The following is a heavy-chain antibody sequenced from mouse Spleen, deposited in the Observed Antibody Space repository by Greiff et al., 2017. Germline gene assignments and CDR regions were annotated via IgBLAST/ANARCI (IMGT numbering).Heavy chain of an antibody. CDR1: GFTFTDYY. V-gene: IGHV7-3*01. CDR2: IRNKANGYTT. CDR3: ARYPGGYSPFDY. J-gene: IGHJ2*01. D-gene: IGHD2-3*01. Sequence: EVMLVESGGGLVQPGGSLSLSCAASGFTFTDYYMSWVRQPPGKALEWLGFIRNKANGYTTEYSASVKGRFTISRDNSQSILYLQMNALRAEDSATYYCARYPGGYSPFDYWGQGTTLTVSS.